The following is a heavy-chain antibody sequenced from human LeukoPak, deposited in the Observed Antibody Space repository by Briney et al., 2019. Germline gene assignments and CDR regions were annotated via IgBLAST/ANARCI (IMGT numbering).Heavy chain of an antibody. V-gene: IGHV3-73*01. Sequence: PGGSLRLSCAASGFTFSSYGMNWVRQASGKGLEWVGRIRSKANSYATAYAASVKGRFTISRDDSKNTAYLQMNSLKTEDTAVYYCTRQGYCSSTSCYAFDIWGQGTMVTVSS. CDR1: GFTFSSYG. CDR2: IRSKANSYAT. CDR3: TRQGYCSSTSCYAFDI. J-gene: IGHJ3*02. D-gene: IGHD2-2*01.